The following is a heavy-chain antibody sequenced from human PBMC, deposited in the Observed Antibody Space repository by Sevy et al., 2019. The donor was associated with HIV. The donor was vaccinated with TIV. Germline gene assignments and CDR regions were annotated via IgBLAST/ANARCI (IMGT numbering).Heavy chain of an antibody. D-gene: IGHD3-3*01. CDR3: ARQGGVVDYGMDV. Sequence: SETLSLTCTVSGGYMSPYYWSWIRQPPGKGLEWVGYFYYTGSTNYNPSLEGRATISVDASKNQFFLKLTSVTAADMAVYYCARQGGVVDYGMDVWGQGPTVTVSS. CDR1: GGYMSPYY. CDR2: FYYTGST. J-gene: IGHJ6*02. V-gene: IGHV4-59*01.